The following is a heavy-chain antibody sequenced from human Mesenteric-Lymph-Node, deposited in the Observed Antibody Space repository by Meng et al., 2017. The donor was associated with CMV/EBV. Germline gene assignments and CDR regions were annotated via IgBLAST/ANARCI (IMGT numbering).Heavy chain of an antibody. V-gene: IGHV3-23*03. Sequence: GESLKISCAASGFTFSNYAMSWVRQAPGKGLEWVSLIYSGGGRTYYADSVKGRFTISRDNSKNTLSLQMNSLRVEDTAVYYCAKYGRDFWSGHTYFFDRWGQGTLVTVSS. CDR2: IYSGGGRT. D-gene: IGHD3-3*01. CDR1: GFTFSNYA. CDR3: AKYGRDFWSGHTYFFDR. J-gene: IGHJ4*02.